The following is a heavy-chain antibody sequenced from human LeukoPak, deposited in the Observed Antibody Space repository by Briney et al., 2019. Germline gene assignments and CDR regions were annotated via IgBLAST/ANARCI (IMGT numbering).Heavy chain of an antibody. J-gene: IGHJ3*02. D-gene: IGHD6-13*01. Sequence: ASVKVSCKASGYTFSSYAMNWVRQAPGQGLEWMGWINTNTGNPTYAQGFTGRFVFSLDTSVSTAYLQISSLKAEDTAVYYCARDNKRGRGVSVYSSSWIPDAFDIWGQGTMVTVSS. CDR2: INTNTGNP. CDR1: GYTFSSYA. V-gene: IGHV7-4-1*02. CDR3: ARDNKRGRGVSVYSSSWIPDAFDI.